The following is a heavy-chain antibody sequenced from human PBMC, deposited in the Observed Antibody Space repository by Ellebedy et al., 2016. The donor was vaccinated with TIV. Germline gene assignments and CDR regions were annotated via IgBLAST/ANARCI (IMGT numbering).Heavy chain of an antibody. CDR1: GFTFSSYG. Sequence: GESLKISXAASGFTFSSYGMHWVRQAPGKGLEWVAVISYDGSNKYYADSVKGRFTISRDNSKNTLYLQMNSLRAEDTAVYYCAKDLLEYSSYYFDYWGQGTLVTVSS. CDR3: AKDLLEYSSYYFDY. J-gene: IGHJ4*02. CDR2: ISYDGSNK. V-gene: IGHV3-30*18. D-gene: IGHD6-6*01.